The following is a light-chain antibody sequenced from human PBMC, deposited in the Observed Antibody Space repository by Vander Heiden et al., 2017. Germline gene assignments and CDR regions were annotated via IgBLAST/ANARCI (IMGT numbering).Light chain of an antibody. J-gene: IGLJ2*01. Sequence: SYELTQPPSVSVSPGQTASITCSGDKLGDKYACWYQQQPGQSPVLVIYKNSKRPSGIPERFSGSNSGNTATLTISGTQAMDEANYYCQAWESSTYVVFGGGTKLTVL. CDR1: KLGDKY. CDR2: KNS. CDR3: QAWESSTYVV. V-gene: IGLV3-1*01.